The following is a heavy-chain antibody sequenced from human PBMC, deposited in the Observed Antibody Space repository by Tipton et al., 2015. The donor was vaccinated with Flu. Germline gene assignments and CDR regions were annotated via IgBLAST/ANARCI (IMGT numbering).Heavy chain of an antibody. D-gene: IGHD3-22*01. CDR1: GFTFSSYS. CDR2: ISSSSSYI. V-gene: IGHV3-21*01. Sequence: GSLRLSCAASGFTFSSYSMNWVRQAPGKGLEWVSSISSSSSYIYYADSVKGRFTISRDNAKNSLYLQMNSLRAEDTAVYYCARGRLYYYDSSGGNWFDPWGQGTLVTVSS. CDR3: ARGRLYYYDSSGGNWFDP. J-gene: IGHJ5*02.